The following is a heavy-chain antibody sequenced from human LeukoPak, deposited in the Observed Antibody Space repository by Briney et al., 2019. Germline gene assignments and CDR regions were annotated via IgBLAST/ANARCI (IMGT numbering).Heavy chain of an antibody. CDR2: ISYDGSNK. V-gene: IGHV3-30-3*02. J-gene: IGHJ6*02. D-gene: IGHD4-17*01. Sequence: GGSLRLSCAASGFTFSSYAMHWVRQAPGKGLEWVAVISYDGSNKYYADSVKGRFTISRDNSKNTLYLQMNSLRAEDTAVYYCAKHPTTTVTTPNYYYYYGMDVWGQGTTVTVSS. CDR1: GFTFSSYA. CDR3: AKHPTTTVTTPNYYYYYGMDV.